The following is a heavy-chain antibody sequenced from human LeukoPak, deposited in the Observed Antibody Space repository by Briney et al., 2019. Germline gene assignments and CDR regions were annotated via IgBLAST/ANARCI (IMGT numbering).Heavy chain of an antibody. D-gene: IGHD3-16*01. CDR2: ISYDGSNK. V-gene: IGHV3-30-3*01. CDR3: ARDYTAHWYFDL. J-gene: IGHJ2*01. Sequence: GGSLRLSCAASGFTFSTYWMSWVRQAPGKGLEWVALISYDGSNKYYADSVKGRFTISRDNSKNTLYLQMNSLRAEDTAVYYCARDYTAHWYFDLWGRGTLVTVSS. CDR1: GFTFSTYW.